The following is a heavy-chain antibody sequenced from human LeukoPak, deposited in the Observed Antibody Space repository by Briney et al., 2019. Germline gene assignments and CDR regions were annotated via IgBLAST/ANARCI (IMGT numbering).Heavy chain of an antibody. V-gene: IGHV4-39*01. D-gene: IGHD4-17*01. CDR1: GGSISSSSYY. CDR2: IYYSGST. J-gene: IGHJ5*02. Sequence: SGTLSLTCTVSGGSISSSSYYWGWIRQPPGKGLEWIGSIYYSGSTYYNPSLKSRVTISVDTSKNQFSLKLSSVTAADTAVYYCARQGYDYGDYLSWFDPWGQGTLVTVSS. CDR3: ARQGYDYGDYLSWFDP.